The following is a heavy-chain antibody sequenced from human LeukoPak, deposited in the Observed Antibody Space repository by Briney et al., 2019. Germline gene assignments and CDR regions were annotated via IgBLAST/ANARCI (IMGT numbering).Heavy chain of an antibody. D-gene: IGHD3-10*01. J-gene: IGHJ4*02. V-gene: IGHV3-74*01. Sequence: GGSLRLSCAASGFTFSNYWMHWVRQAPGKGLVWVSRISSDGSTATYADSVKGRFTISRDNAKNTLYLQMNSLRAEDTAIYYCARVMYCYASGSLVVYYFDSWGQGTLVTVSS. CDR2: ISSDGSTA. CDR1: GFTFSNYW. CDR3: ARVMYCYASGSLVVYYFDS.